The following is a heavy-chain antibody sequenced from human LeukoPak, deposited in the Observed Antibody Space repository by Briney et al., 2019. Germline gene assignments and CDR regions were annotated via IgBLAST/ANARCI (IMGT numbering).Heavy chain of an antibody. CDR1: GFTFSSYW. V-gene: IGHV3-74*01. CDR2: INSDGSST. CDR3: ARGCSSTSCLRGDYYYYYYMDV. Sequence: GGSLRLSCAASGFTFSSYWMHWVRQAPGKGLVWVSRINSDGSSTSYADSVKGRFTISRDNAKNTLYLQMNSLRAEDTAVYYCARGCSSTSCLRGDYYYYYYMDVWGKGTTVTVSS. J-gene: IGHJ6*03. D-gene: IGHD2-2*01.